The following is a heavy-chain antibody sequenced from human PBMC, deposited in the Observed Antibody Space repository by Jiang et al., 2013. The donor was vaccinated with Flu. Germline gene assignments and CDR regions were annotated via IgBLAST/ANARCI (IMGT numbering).Heavy chain of an antibody. D-gene: IGHD1-26*01. CDR3: AGQHPSGSYYVGIDY. CDR1: GGSISSSSYY. CDR2: IYYSGST. Sequence: SGPGLVKPSETLSLTCTVSGGSISSSSYYWGWIRQPPGKGLEWIGSIYYSGSTYYNPSLKSRVTISVDTSKNQFSLKLSSVTAADTAVYYCAGQHPSGSYYVGIDYWGQGTLVTVSS. V-gene: IGHV4-39*07. J-gene: IGHJ4*02.